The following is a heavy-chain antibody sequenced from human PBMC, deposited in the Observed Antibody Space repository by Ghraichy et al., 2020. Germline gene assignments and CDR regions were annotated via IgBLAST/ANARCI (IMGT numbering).Heavy chain of an antibody. CDR1: GDTFSGQA. V-gene: IGHV1-69*13. D-gene: IGHD2-15*01. CDR3: AREYLGSFDI. CDR2: TVPVFKIA. J-gene: IGHJ3*02. Sequence: SVKVSCKVSGDTFSGQALSWVRQAPGQGLEWIGNTVPVFKIADYAQKFQGRVTISADESTSTVYMELNSLRSEDTAVYYCAREYLGSFDIWGQGTMVTVSS.